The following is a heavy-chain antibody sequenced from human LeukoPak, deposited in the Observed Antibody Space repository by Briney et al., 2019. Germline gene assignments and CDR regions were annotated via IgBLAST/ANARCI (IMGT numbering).Heavy chain of an antibody. D-gene: IGHD2-15*01. CDR3: ARQLRVCSGGSCYSGKGIDY. CDR2: IYTSGNT. CDR1: GGSISSGSYY. Sequence: SQTLSLTCTVSGGSISSGSYYWSWIRQPAGKGLEWIGRIYTSGNTNYNPSLKSRVTISVDTSKNQFSLKLSSVTAADTAVYYCARQLRVCSGGSCYSGKGIDYWGQGTLVTVSS. J-gene: IGHJ4*02. V-gene: IGHV4-61*02.